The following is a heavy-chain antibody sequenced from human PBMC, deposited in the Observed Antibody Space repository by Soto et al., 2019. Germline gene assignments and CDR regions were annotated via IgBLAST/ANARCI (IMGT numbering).Heavy chain of an antibody. Sequence: GASVKVSCKASGGTFSSYAISWVRQAPGQGLEWMGGIIPIFGTANYAQKFQGRVTMTRNTSINTAYMELSSLRSEDTAVYFCTRARGWLLYYWGQGTLVTVSS. CDR1: GGTFSSYA. V-gene: IGHV1-69*05. CDR3: TRARGWLLYY. CDR2: IIPIFGTA. D-gene: IGHD3-9*01. J-gene: IGHJ4*02.